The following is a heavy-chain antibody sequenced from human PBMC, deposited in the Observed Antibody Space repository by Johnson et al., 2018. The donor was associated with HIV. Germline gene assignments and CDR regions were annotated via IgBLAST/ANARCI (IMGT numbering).Heavy chain of an antibody. V-gene: IGHV3-53*01. D-gene: IGHD3-10*01. CDR1: EFTVSSNY. J-gene: IGHJ3*02. CDR2: IYSGGST. CDR3: ARGPITRGTPVAFDI. Sequence: VQLVESGGGLIQPGGSLRLSCAASEFTVSSNYMSWVRQAPGKGLEWVSVIYSGGSTYFADSVKGRFTISRDNSKNTLYLQMNSLRAEDTAVYYCARGPITRGTPVAFDIWGQGTMVTVSS.